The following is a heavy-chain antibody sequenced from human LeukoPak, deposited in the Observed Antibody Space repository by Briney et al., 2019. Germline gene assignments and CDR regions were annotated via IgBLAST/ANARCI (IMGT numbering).Heavy chain of an antibody. J-gene: IGHJ6*02. Sequence: PVKVSCKASGFTFTSSAMQWVRQARGQRLEWIGWIVVGSGNTNYAQKFQERVTITRDMSTSTAYMELSSLRSEDTAVYYCAAPFGAPSGSYESPLYYYYGMDVWGQGTTVTVSS. V-gene: IGHV1-58*02. D-gene: IGHD1-26*01. CDR3: AAPFGAPSGSYESPLYYYYGMDV. CDR2: IVVGSGNT. CDR1: GFTFTSSA.